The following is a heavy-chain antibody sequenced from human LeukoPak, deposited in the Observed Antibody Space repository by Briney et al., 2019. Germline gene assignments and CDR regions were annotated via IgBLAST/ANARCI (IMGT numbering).Heavy chain of an antibody. Sequence: GGSLRLSCAASGFPFSRLAITWVRQAPGKGLEWVSAISGSGGSTNYADSVKGRFTISRDNSNDTLYLQMNSLRADDTAVYYCAKCRGGGGEYWNFDLWGRGILVTVSS. CDR3: AKCRGGGGEYWNFDL. CDR2: ISGSGGST. J-gene: IGHJ2*01. CDR1: GFPFSRLA. D-gene: IGHD2-15*01. V-gene: IGHV3-23*01.